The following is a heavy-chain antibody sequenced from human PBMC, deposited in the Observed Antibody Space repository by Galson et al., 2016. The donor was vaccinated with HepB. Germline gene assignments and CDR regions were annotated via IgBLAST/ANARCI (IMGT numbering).Heavy chain of an antibody. V-gene: IGHV3-23*01. CDR2: LSGSGTST. D-gene: IGHD3-3*01. CDR3: AKGVHYDFWSGYTNWFDP. J-gene: IGHJ5*02. CDR1: GFTFSTYA. Sequence: SLRLSCAASGFTFSTYAMTWVRQAPGKGLEWVSALSGSGTSTYYADSVKGRFTLSRDNSKNTPYLQMNSLRAEDTAVYYCAKGVHYDFWSGYTNWFDPWGQGTLVTVSS.